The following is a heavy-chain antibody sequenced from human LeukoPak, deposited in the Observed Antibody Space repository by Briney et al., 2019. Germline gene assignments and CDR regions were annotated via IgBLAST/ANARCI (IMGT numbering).Heavy chain of an antibody. J-gene: IGHJ5*02. D-gene: IGHD1-26*01. CDR2: IYSGGST. V-gene: IGHV3-53*03. Sequence: GGSLRLSCAASGFTFSSYGMNWVRQAPGKGLEWVSVIYSGGSTYYADSVKGRFTISRDNSKNTLYLQMNSLRAEDTAVYYCARAEVGATTAWGQGTLVTVSS. CDR3: ARAEVGATTA. CDR1: GFTFSSYG.